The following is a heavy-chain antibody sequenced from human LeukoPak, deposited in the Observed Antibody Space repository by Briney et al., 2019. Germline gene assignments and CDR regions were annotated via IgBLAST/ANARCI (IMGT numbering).Heavy chain of an antibody. J-gene: IGHJ4*02. CDR1: GGSIRNYF. D-gene: IGHD3-22*01. CDR3: VRELKSYDGSGYYHDY. V-gene: IGHV4-4*07. Sequence: SETLSLTCSVSGGSIRNYFWSWIRQPAGKGLEWIGRIYTSGSIDYNPSLRSRVTMSVDTSRNQFSLKLTSVTAADTAVYYCVRELKSYDGSGYYHDYWGQGTLVTVCS. CDR2: IYTSGSI.